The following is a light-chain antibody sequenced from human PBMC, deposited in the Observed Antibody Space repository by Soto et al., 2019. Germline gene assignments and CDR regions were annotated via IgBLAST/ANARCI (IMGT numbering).Light chain of an antibody. CDR3: QNFNGYHFS. J-gene: IGKJ3*01. V-gene: IGKV1-13*02. CDR1: QGISSA. Sequence: AIQLTQSPSSLSASVGDRVTITCRASQGISSALAWYQHEPGKAPKLLIYDASSWKSGVPSRFSGMGAGTTFICTFSTRKPKVFAIYHCQNFNGYHFSFGPGTKVDIK. CDR2: DAS.